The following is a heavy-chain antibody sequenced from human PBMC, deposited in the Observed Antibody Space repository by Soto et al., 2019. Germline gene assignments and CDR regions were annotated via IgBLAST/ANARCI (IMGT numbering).Heavy chain of an antibody. J-gene: IGHJ5*02. Sequence: ASVEVSCKASGYTFTGYYIHWVRQAPGQGLEWMGWINPNSGGTNYAQKFQGWVTMTRDTSISTAYMELSRLRSDDTAVYYCARDGGRWLQRSRWFDPWGQGTLVTVSS. V-gene: IGHV1-2*04. CDR2: INPNSGGT. CDR1: GYTFTGYY. CDR3: ARDGGRWLQRSRWFDP. D-gene: IGHD5-18*01.